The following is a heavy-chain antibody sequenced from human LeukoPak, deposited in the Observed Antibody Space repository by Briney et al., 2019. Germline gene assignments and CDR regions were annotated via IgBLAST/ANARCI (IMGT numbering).Heavy chain of an antibody. CDR2: ISSSGSTI. CDR3: ARVGRWLQVGAFDI. D-gene: IGHD5-24*01. V-gene: IGHV3-48*03. J-gene: IGHJ3*02. CDR1: GFTFSSYE. Sequence: PGGSLRLSCAASGFTFSSYEMNWVRQAPGNGLEWVSYISSSGSTIYYADSVKGRFTISRDNAKNSLYLQMNSLRAEDTAVYYCARVGRWLQVGAFDIWGQGTMVTVSS.